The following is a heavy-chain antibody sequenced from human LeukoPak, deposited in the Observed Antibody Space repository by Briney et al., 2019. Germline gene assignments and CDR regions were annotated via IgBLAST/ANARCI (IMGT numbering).Heavy chain of an antibody. CDR3: AREHYFYYMDG. J-gene: IGHJ6*03. Sequence: PGGSLRLSCAASGFTFSSYTMNWVRQAPGKGLEWVSSISSSSSYIYYADSVKGRFTISRDNAKNSLFLQMNSLRAEDTAVYYCAREHYFYYMDGWGKGTTVTVSS. V-gene: IGHV3-21*01. CDR2: ISSSSSYI. CDR1: GFTFSSYT.